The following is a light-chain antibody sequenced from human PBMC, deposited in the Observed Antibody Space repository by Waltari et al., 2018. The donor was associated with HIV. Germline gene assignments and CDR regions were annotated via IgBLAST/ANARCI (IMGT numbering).Light chain of an antibody. J-gene: IGLJ2*01. CDR2: SRS. CDR1: SSNIGAGYD. Sequence: QSVLPQPPSVSGAPGPRVPISCTGYSSNIGAGYDVPWYQQLPGPAPKRLMYSRSKRPAGVPDRFSGSKAGTSDCLASTGQRVEEEAEYYGQSYDSSRSDGGFGGGTKLIVL. CDR3: QSYDSSRSDGG. V-gene: IGLV1-40*01.